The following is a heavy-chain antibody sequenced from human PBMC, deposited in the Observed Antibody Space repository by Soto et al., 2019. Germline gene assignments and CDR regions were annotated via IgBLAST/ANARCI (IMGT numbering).Heavy chain of an antibody. CDR2: IIPSYGTA. D-gene: IGHD4-4*01. Sequence: GASVKVSCKASGCTFSSYAISWVRQAPGQGLEWMGWIIPSYGTAKYAQKFQGRVMITTDASTSTAYMELSSLRSEDTAVYYCARSNYRHNGFTPWAQGPL. CDR1: GCTFSSYA. J-gene: IGHJ5*02. V-gene: IGHV1-69*05. CDR3: ARSNYRHNGFTP.